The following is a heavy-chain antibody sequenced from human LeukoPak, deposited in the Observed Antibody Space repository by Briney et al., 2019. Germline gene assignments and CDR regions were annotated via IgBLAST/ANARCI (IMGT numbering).Heavy chain of an antibody. CDR3: ARVGTWELQRVFDY. CDR2: INRGGNEV. J-gene: IGHJ4*02. Sequence: GGSLRLSCAPSGFTFSDYWMTCVRQVPGKGLEWVANINRGGNEVHYVDSVKGRFTISRDNAKNSLYLQLDSLRVEDTAVYYCARVGTWELQRVFDYWGQGTLVTVSS. CDR1: GFTFSDYW. D-gene: IGHD1-26*01. V-gene: IGHV3-7*01.